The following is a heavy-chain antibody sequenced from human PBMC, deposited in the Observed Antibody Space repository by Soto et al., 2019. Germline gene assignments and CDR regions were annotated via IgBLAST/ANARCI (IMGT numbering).Heavy chain of an antibody. CDR3: ARAGRYFDWLLDYYYYGMDV. J-gene: IGHJ6*02. D-gene: IGHD3-9*01. CDR1: GGTFSSYA. V-gene: IGHV1-69*01. CDR2: SIPIFGTA. Sequence: QVQLVQSGAEVKKPGSSVKVSCKASGGTFSSYAISWVRQAPGQGLEWMGGSIPIFGTANYAQKFQGRVTITADESTSTAYMELSSLRSEDTAVYYCARAGRYFDWLLDYYYYGMDVWGQGTTVTVSS.